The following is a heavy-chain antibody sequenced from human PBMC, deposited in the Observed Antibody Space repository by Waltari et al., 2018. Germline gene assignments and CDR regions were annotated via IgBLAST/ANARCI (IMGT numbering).Heavy chain of an antibody. CDR2: INHSGST. CDR1: GGSFSGYY. J-gene: IGHJ6*03. Sequence: QVQLQQWGAGLLKPSETLSLTCAVYGGSFSGYYWSWIRQPPGKGMEWIGEINHSGSTTYMLSRKSRVTISVDAPKSHFSPKLRSVTAAHTAVYYCARGRGYSSSRYYYDYIDVWGKGTTVTVSS. V-gene: IGHV4-34*01. D-gene: IGHD6-13*01. CDR3: ARGRGYSSSRYYYDYIDV.